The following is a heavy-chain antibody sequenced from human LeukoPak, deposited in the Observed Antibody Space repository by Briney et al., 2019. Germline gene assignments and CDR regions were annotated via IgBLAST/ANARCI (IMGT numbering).Heavy chain of an antibody. V-gene: IGHV3-21*01. CDR2: ISSSSSYI. Sequence: PGGSLRLSCAASGFTFSSYSMNWVRQAPGKGLEWVSSISSSSSYIYYADSVKGRFTISRDNAKNSLYLQMNSLRPEETAVYYCARDQTRGFYVAATTINDYWGQGTLVTVSS. D-gene: IGHD5-24*01. CDR1: GFTFSSYS. J-gene: IGHJ4*02. CDR3: ARDQTRGFYVAATTINDY.